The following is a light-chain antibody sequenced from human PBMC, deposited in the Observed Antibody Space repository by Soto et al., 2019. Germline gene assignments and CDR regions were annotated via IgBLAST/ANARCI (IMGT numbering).Light chain of an antibody. CDR1: NSDIGGYNY. CDR2: DVS. J-gene: IGLJ2*01. Sequence: QSALTQPASVSGSPGQSITISCTGSNSDIGGYNYVSWYQQHPGKAPKLMIYDVSSRPSGVSNRFSGSKSGNTASLTISGLQAEDEANYYCYSYTSSGTRVFGGGTKLTVL. CDR3: YSYTSSGTRV. V-gene: IGLV2-14*01.